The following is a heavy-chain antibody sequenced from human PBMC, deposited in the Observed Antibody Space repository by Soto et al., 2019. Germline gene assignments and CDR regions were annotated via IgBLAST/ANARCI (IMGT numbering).Heavy chain of an antibody. V-gene: IGHV1-18*01. J-gene: IGHJ4*02. CDR1: GGTFSSYA. Sequence: ASVKVSCKASGGTFSSYAISWVRQAPGRGLEWMGWISAYNGNTNYAQKLQGRVTISVDTSKNQFSLKLSSVTAADTAVYYCARRYGGNLDYWGQGTLVTVSS. CDR2: ISAYNGNT. D-gene: IGHD1-26*01. CDR3: ARRYGGNLDY.